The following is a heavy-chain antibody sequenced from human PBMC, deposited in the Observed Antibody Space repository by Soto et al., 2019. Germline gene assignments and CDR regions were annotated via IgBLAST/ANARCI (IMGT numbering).Heavy chain of an antibody. V-gene: IGHV4-38-2*02. Sequence: SETLSLTCAVSGDSISVGYYWAWIRQPPGKGLEWLASIYHSGTTYYNPSLTSRVTISVDTSKNQFSLKLTSVSAADSAIYYCVRDGSKSLRDWFDPWGQGILVTVSS. CDR2: IYHSGTT. J-gene: IGHJ5*02. CDR3: VRDGSKSLRDWFDP. CDR1: GDSISVGYY.